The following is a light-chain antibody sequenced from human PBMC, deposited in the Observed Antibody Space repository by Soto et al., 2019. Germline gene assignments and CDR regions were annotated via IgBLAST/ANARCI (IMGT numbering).Light chain of an antibody. J-gene: IGKJ2*01. CDR2: KAS. CDR1: QSISSW. Sequence: DIQMTQSPSTLSASVGDRVTITCRASQSISSWLAWYQQKPGEAPKILIYKASSLESGVPSRFSGSGSGTEFTLTISSRQPDDFATYYCQQYDYYPYTFGQGTKLEIK. V-gene: IGKV1-5*03. CDR3: QQYDYYPYT.